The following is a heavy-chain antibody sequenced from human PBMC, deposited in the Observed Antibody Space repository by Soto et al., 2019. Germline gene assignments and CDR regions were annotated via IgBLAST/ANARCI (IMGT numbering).Heavy chain of an antibody. CDR3: AGGDMTTRSPCTD. J-gene: IGHJ4*02. D-gene: IGHD1-1*01. Sequence: SVKVSCKASGYTFTTYYIHWVRQAPGQGLEWMGVINPAVGSTGFAQNIQDRFTMTKDTSTSTVYMELRSLKPEATAVYYCAGGDMTTRSPCTDWGQGTLVTVSS. V-gene: IGHV1-46*01. CDR2: INPAVGST. CDR1: GYTFTTYY.